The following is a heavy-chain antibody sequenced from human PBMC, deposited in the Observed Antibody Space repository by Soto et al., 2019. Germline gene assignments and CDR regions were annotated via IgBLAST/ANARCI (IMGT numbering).Heavy chain of an antibody. D-gene: IGHD2-2*01. Sequence: SETLSLTCSVSGSSFTCTNHYSGWIRQTPHKDLQWIGSVFYSGNTYSNPSLRSRVNIDVDTSKNQFSLRLASVTAADTAVYFCARTLGPRRPGSDGSDFRCTINPWDQVILFTVSS. CDR2: VFYSGNT. V-gene: IGHV4-39*01. CDR3: ARTLGPRRPGSDGSDFRCTINP. CDR1: GSSFTCTNHY. J-gene: IGHJ5*02.